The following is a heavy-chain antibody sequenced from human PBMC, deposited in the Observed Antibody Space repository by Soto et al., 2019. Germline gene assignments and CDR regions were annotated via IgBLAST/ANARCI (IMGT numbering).Heavy chain of an antibody. Sequence: ASVKVSCKASGYTFTSYYMHWVRQAPGQGLEWMGIINTSGGSTSYAQKLQGRVTMTRDTSTSTVYMELSSLRSEDTAVYYCARDQRDDFWSGYYRSYNWFDPWGQGTLVTVSS. J-gene: IGHJ5*02. CDR3: ARDQRDDFWSGYYRSYNWFDP. CDR2: INTSGGST. CDR1: GYTFTSYY. V-gene: IGHV1-46*03. D-gene: IGHD3-3*01.